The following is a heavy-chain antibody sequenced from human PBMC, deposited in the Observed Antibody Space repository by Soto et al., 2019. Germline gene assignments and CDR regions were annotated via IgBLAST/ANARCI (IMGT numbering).Heavy chain of an antibody. V-gene: IGHV4-59*08. CDR3: ASLNRGFGVVIITPRHY. J-gene: IGHJ4*02. CDR2: IYYSGST. CDR1: GGSISSYY. D-gene: IGHD3-3*01. Sequence: SETLSLTCTVSGGSISSYYWSWIRQPPGKGLEWIGYIYYSGSTNYNPSLKSRVTISVDTSKDQFSLKLSSVAAADTAVYYCASLNRGFGVVIITPRHYWGQGTLVTVSS.